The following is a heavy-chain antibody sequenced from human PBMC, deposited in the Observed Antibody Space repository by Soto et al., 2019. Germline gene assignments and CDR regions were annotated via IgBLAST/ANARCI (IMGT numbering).Heavy chain of an antibody. CDR1: GFTFSSYA. Sequence: PGGSLRISCAASGFTFSSYAMSWVRQAPGKGLEWVSAISGSGGSTYYADSVKGRFTISRDNSKNTLYLQMNNLRAEDTAVYYCAKRIAVDDAFDICAQGTIVTVSS. J-gene: IGHJ3*02. D-gene: IGHD6-19*01. CDR2: ISGSGGST. V-gene: IGHV3-23*01. CDR3: AKRIAVDDAFDI.